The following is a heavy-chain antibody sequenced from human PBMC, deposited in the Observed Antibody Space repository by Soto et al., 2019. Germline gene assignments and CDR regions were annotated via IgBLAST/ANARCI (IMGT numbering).Heavy chain of an antibody. D-gene: IGHD6-6*01. J-gene: IGHJ4*02. CDR1: GGSISSGGYY. V-gene: IGHV4-31*03. CDR2: IYYSGST. CDR3: ASWTEYSSSSVLDY. Sequence: SETLSLTCTVSGGSISSGGYYWSWIRQHPGKGLEWIGYIYYSGSTYYNPSLKSRVTISVDTSKNQFSLKLSSVTAADTAVYYCASWTEYSSSSVLDYWGQGTLVTVSS.